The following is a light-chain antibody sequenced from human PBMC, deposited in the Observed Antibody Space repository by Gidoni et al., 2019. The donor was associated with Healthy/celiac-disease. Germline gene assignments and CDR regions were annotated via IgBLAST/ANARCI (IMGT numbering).Light chain of an antibody. Sequence: QSALTQPRPVSGPPGQSVTISCTGTSSDVGGYNYVSWYQLHPGKAPKLMIYDVTKRPSGVPERFSGSKSGNTASLIISGLQADDEADYCCCSYGGSYTWVFGGGTKLTVL. V-gene: IGLV2-11*01. CDR3: CSYGGSYTWV. CDR2: DVT. J-gene: IGLJ3*02. CDR1: SSDVGGYNY.